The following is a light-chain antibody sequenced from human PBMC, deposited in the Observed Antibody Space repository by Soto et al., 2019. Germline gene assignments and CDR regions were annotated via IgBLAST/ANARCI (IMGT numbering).Light chain of an antibody. J-gene: IGKJ4*01. CDR1: QSVSNF. CDR3: QQYIRWPLT. V-gene: IGKV3D-15*01. CDR2: DTS. Sequence: DIVLTPSPATLSFSPGNRATISCRASQSVSNFLAWYQQKAGKAPRLLIYDTSTRDGGIPARFSGSGSGTEFTLTISSLQSEDFAVYYCQQYIRWPLTFGGGTKVDI.